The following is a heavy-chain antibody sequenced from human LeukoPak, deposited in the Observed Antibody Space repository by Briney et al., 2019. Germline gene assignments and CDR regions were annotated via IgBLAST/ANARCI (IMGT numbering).Heavy chain of an antibody. CDR1: GFTFSSYA. V-gene: IGHV3-23*01. D-gene: IGHD2-8*01. CDR2: ISDSGDYT. J-gene: IGHJ4*02. CDR3: AKDTSIGKYCTNGVCSPFDY. Sequence: PGGSLTLSCAVSGFTFSSYAMSWVRQAPGQGLEWVSVISDSGDYTSYADSVRGRFTISRDNSRNTLYLQMISLRPEDTAVYYCAKDTSIGKYCTNGVCSPFDYWGQGTLVTVSS.